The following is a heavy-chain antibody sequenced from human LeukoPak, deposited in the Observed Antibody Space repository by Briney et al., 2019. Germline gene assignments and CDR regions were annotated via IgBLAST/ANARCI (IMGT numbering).Heavy chain of an antibody. CDR2: IYTSGST. CDR3: ARDGSHYDYVWGSYRGYYFDY. V-gene: IGHV4-4*07. Sequence: LETLSLTCTVSGXSISSYYWSWIRQPAGKGLEWIGRIYTSGSTNYNPSLKSRVTMSVDTSKNQFSLKLSSVTAADTAVYYCARDGSHYDYVWGSYRGYYFDYWGQGTLVTVSS. J-gene: IGHJ4*02. D-gene: IGHD3-16*02. CDR1: GXSISSYY.